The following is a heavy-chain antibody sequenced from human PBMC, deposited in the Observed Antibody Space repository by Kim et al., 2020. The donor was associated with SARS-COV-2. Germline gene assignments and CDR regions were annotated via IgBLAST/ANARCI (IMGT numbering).Heavy chain of an antibody. Sequence: SQKFQGRVTITRDTSASTAYMELSSLRSEDTAVYYCARAQIAVAAFVDYWGQGTLVTVSS. V-gene: IGHV1-3*01. J-gene: IGHJ4*02. CDR3: ARAQIAVAAFVDY. D-gene: IGHD6-19*01.